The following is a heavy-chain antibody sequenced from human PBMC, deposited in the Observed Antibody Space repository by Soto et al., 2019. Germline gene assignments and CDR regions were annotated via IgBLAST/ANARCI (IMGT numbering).Heavy chain of an antibody. D-gene: IGHD3-10*01. V-gene: IGHV3-11*06. CDR1: GFTFSDYY. Sequence: GGSLRLSCAASGFTFSDYYMSWIRQAPGKGLEWVSYISSSSSYTNYADSVKGRFTISRDNAKNSLYLQMNSLRAEDTAVYYCARGSTGVVRRITMVRGVIGATEFDYWGQGTLVTVSS. J-gene: IGHJ4*02. CDR3: ARGSTGVVRRITMVRGVIGATEFDY. CDR2: ISSSSSYT.